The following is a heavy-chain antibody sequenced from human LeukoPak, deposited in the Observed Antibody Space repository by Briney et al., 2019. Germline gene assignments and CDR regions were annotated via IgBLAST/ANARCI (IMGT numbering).Heavy chain of an antibody. V-gene: IGHV3-23*01. Sequence: RSGGSLRLSCAASGFTFSSYAMSWVRQAPGKGLEWVSAISGSGGSTYYADSVKGRFTISRDNSKNTLYLQMNSLRAEDTAVYYCAKAPDSSGYHCLDYWGQGTLVTVSS. D-gene: IGHD3-22*01. CDR2: ISGSGGST. CDR3: AKAPDSSGYHCLDY. CDR1: GFTFSSYA. J-gene: IGHJ4*02.